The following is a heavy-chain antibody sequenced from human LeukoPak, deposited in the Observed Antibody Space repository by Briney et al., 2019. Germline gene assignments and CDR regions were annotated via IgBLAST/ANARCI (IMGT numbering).Heavy chain of an antibody. D-gene: IGHD3-22*01. Sequence: APVKVSCKVSGYTLTELSMHWVRQAPGKGLEWMGGFDPGDGETIYAQKFQGRVTMTEDTSTDTAYMELSSLRSEDTAVYYCATDTYYDSTGNWFDPWGQGTLVTVSS. J-gene: IGHJ5*02. V-gene: IGHV1-24*01. CDR3: ATDTYYDSTGNWFDP. CDR2: FDPGDGET. CDR1: GYTLTELS.